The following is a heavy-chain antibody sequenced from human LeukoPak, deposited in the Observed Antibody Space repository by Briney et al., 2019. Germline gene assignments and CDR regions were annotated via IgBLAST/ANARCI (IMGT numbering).Heavy chain of an antibody. D-gene: IGHD6-19*01. CDR3: ACHHPTSLAGIGWFDP. Sequence: SETLSLTCTVSGGSINSNHYYWGWIRQPPGEGLERIGSFVFSGITYYNPSLKSRVTISLDTSNNQFSLMLTSVTAADTAVYVCACHHPTSLAGIGWFDPWGEGPLVTVSS. V-gene: IGHV4-39*01. CDR2: FVFSGIT. CDR1: GGSINSNHYY. J-gene: IGHJ5*02.